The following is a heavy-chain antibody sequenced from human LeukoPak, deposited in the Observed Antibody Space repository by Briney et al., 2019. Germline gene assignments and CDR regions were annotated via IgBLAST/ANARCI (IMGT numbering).Heavy chain of an antibody. J-gene: IGHJ4*02. CDR2: ISAYNGNT. V-gene: IGHV1-18*01. CDR3: ARDDGDYSRRVKDY. D-gene: IGHD4-17*01. Sequence: GASVTVSCKASGYTFTSYGISWVRQAPGQGLEWMGWISAYNGNTNYAQKLQGRVTMTTDTSTSTAYMELRSLRSDDTAVYYCARDDGDYSRRVKDYWGQGTLVTVSS. CDR1: GYTFTSYG.